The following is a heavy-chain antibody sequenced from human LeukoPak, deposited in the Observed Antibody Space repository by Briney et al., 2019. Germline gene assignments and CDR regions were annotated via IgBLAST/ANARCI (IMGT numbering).Heavy chain of an antibody. J-gene: IGHJ3*02. CDR1: GFTLSSSW. Sequence: RSGGSLRLSCAASGFTLSSSWMHWVRQAPGRGLVWVSRINADGSTTNYADSVKGRFTISRDNAKNTLYLQMNSLRAEDTAVYYCARGSGDYHHDAFDIWGQGTMVTVSS. CDR2: INADGSTT. V-gene: IGHV3-74*01. CDR3: ARGSGDYHHDAFDI. D-gene: IGHD1-26*01.